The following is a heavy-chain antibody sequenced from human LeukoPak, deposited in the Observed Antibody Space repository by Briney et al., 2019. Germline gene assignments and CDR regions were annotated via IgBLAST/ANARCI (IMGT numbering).Heavy chain of an antibody. CDR3: ARRAGEYSHPYDY. Sequence: GGSLRLSCEASGFGVSGNVMAWVRQAAGKGLQWVSGLGSDGRTHYADSVRGRFTISRDESKNTLYLQMNSLRADDTAVYYCARRAGEYSHPYDYWGQGTLVTVSS. CDR2: LGSDGRT. CDR1: GFGVSGNV. V-gene: IGHV3-23*01. D-gene: IGHD4-17*01. J-gene: IGHJ4*02.